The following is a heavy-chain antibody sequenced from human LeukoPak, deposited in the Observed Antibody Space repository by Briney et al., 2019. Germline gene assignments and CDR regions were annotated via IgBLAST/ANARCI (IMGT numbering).Heavy chain of an antibody. CDR1: GFTFSTYS. V-gene: IGHV3-30*04. CDR3: ARACTTSSFDAFDI. J-gene: IGHJ3*02. D-gene: IGHD2-2*01. Sequence: GGSLRLSCVVSGFTFSTYSMHWVRQAPGKGLEWVAVISYDGSYQFYADSVKGRFTISRDNSENTLYLQMNNLRTDDTAVHYCARACTTSSFDAFDIWGQGTMVTVSS. CDR2: ISYDGSYQ.